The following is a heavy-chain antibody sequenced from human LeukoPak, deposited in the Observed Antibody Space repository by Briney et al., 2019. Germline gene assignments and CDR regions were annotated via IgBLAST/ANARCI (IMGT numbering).Heavy chain of an antibody. Sequence: ASVKVSCKASGGTFSSYAISWVRQAPGQGLEWMGGIIPIFGTANYAQKFQGRVTITADKFTSTAYMELSSLRSEDTAVYYCAASQPYDYVWGSYLKWEYYGMDVWGKGTTVTVSS. CDR2: IIPIFGTA. CDR3: AASQPYDYVWGSYLKWEYYGMDV. J-gene: IGHJ6*04. V-gene: IGHV1-69*06. D-gene: IGHD3-16*02. CDR1: GGTFSSYA.